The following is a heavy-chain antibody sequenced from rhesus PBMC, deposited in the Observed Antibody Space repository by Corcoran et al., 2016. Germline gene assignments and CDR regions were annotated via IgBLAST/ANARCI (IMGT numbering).Heavy chain of an antibody. CDR3: ARDPPWVQH. V-gene: IGHV4-173*01. CDR2: ISGRGGST. Sequence: QLQLQESGPGLVKPSETLSLTCAVSGGSISSNSWSWLPPPPGKGLEWIGRISGRGGSTDYNPSLKSRVTISTDTSKNQFSRKLSSVTAADTAVYYCARDPPWVQHWGQGVLVTVSS. D-gene: IGHD5-24*01. J-gene: IGHJ4*01. CDR1: GGSISSNS.